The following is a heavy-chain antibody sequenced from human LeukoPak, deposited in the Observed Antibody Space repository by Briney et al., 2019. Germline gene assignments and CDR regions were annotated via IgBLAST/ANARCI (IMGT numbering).Heavy chain of an antibody. D-gene: IGHD1-26*01. CDR1: GFAFSTSA. V-gene: IGHV3-30*04. CDR3: ARDRGRELLGAFDI. Sequence: GKSLRLSCVASGFAFSTSAMHWVRQAPGKGLEWVALVSNDEKNKYYLDSVKGRFTISRDNSKNTLYLQMNSLRAEDTAVYYCARDRGRELLGAFDIWGQGTMVTVSS. J-gene: IGHJ3*02. CDR2: VSNDEKNK.